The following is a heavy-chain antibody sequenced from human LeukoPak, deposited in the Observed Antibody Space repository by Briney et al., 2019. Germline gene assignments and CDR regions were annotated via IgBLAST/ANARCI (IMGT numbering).Heavy chain of an antibody. D-gene: IGHD6-13*01. V-gene: IGHV4-59*01. CDR2: IYYSGST. CDR1: GGSISSYY. J-gene: IGHJ4*02. Sequence: SETLSLTCTVSGGSISSYYWSWLRQPPGKGLEWIGYIYYSGSTNYNPSLKSRVTISVDTSKNQFSLKLSSVTAADTAVYYCARGPQQLALGVADYWGQGTLVTVSS. CDR3: ARGPQQLALGVADY.